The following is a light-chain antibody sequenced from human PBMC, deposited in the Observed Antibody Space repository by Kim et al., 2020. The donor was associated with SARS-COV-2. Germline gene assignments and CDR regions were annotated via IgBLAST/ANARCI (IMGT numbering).Light chain of an antibody. Sequence: DIQLTQSPSFLSASVGDRVTITCRASQVISNDLAWYQQKPGKGPQVLIYAASTLQRGVPSRFSGSGSGTDFTLTISSLHPEDFATYFCQQVNSFPLTFGGGTKVDIK. CDR3: QQVNSFPLT. CDR2: AAS. J-gene: IGKJ4*01. CDR1: QVISND. V-gene: IGKV1-9*01.